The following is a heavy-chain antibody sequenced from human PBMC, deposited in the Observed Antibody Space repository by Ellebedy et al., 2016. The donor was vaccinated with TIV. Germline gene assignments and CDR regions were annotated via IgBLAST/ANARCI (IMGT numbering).Heavy chain of an antibody. CDR1: GESISGFY. D-gene: IGHD1-1*01. CDR3: ARGQRWNDY. J-gene: IGHJ4*02. V-gene: IGHV4-59*01. CDR2: IFYNGVT. Sequence: MPSETLSLTCSVSGESISGFYWSWIRQPPGKGLEWIGNIFYNGVTNYNASLKSRVTISVDMSKNQFSLKLSSVTAADTAVYYCARGQRWNDYWGQGTLVSVSS.